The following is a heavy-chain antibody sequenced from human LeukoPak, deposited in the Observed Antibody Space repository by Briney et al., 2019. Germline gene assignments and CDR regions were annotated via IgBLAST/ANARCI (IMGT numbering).Heavy chain of an antibody. CDR2: IHYSGST. V-gene: IGHV4-59*01. Sequence: SETLSLTCTVSGGSISNYYWSWIRQPPGKGLEWIGYIHYSGSTNYNPSLKSRVTISVDTSKNQFSLKLSSVTAADTAVYYCARVDGSGSYSRFDPWGQGTLVTVSS. D-gene: IGHD3-10*01. CDR1: GGSISNYY. CDR3: ARVDGSGSYSRFDP. J-gene: IGHJ5*02.